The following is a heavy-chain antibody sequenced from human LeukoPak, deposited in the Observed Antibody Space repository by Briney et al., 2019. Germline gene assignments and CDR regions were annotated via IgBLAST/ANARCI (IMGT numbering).Heavy chain of an antibody. D-gene: IGHD5-18*01. CDR1: GFTFSSYG. V-gene: IGHV3-30*02. CDR3: AKASPLGYSYGLPYYFDY. CDR2: IRYDGSNK. Sequence: QAGGSLRLSCAASGFTFSSYGMHWVRQAPGKGLEWVAFIRYDGSNKYYADSVKGRFTISRDNAKNSLYLQMNSLRAEDTALYYCAKASPLGYSYGLPYYFDYWGQGTLVTVSS. J-gene: IGHJ4*02.